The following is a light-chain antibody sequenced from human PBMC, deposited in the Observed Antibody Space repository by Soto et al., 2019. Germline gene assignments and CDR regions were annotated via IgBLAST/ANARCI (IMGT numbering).Light chain of an antibody. V-gene: IGLV1-44*01. CDR3: AAWDDSLNGRVV. Sequence: QSVLTQPPSASGTPGQRVTISCSGSNSNIESNTVNWYQQLPGTAPKLLIYRITQRPSGVPDRFSGSKSGTSASLAISGLQSEDEADYYCAAWDDSLNGRVVFGGGTKLTVL. CDR1: NSNIESNT. CDR2: RIT. J-gene: IGLJ2*01.